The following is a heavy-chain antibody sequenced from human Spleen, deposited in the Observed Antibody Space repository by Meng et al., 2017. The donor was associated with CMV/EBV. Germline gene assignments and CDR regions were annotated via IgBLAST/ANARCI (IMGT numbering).Heavy chain of an antibody. D-gene: IGHD6-19*01. V-gene: IGHV4-34*01. CDR3: ARTQWHVGYFDN. J-gene: IGHJ4*02. Sequence: SETLSLTCAAHGGSFSGYFWSWIRQPPGKGLEWIGEVNHSGTTKYNPSLKRRVTISIDTSKNQFSLKLNSVTAADTAVYYCARTQWHVGYFDNWGQGTLVTVSS. CDR2: VNHSGTT. CDR1: GGSFSGYF.